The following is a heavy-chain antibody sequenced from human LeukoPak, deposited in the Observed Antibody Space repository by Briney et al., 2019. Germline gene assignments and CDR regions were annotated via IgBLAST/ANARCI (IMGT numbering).Heavy chain of an antibody. CDR3: AREIVGAIKSYFDY. V-gene: IGHV3-7*01. CDR2: IRQDGGLK. Sequence: PGGSLRLSCTASGFTFSNYWMSWVRQAPGKGLEWVANIRQDGGLKHYVDSVKGRFTISRDNAENSLYLQMNSLRAEDTAVYYCAREIVGAIKSYFDYWGQGTLVIVSS. D-gene: IGHD1-26*01. J-gene: IGHJ4*02. CDR1: GFTFSNYW.